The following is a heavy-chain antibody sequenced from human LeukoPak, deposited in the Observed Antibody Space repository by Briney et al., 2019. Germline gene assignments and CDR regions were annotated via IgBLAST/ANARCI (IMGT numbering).Heavy chain of an antibody. CDR2: IIPIFGTA. CDR3: ARVLLYSRRDRSYYYMDV. CDR1: GGTFSSYA. V-gene: IGHV1-69*05. Sequence: ASVKVSCKASGGTFSSYAISWVRQAPGQGLEWMGGIIPIFGTANYAQKFQGRVTITTDESTSTAYMELSSLRSEDTAVYYCARVLLYSRRDRSYYYMDVWGKGTTVTVSS. D-gene: IGHD3-10*01. J-gene: IGHJ6*03.